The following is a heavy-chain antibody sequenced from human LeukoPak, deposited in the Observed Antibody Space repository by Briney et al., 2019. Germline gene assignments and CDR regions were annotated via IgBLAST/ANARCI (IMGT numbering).Heavy chain of an antibody. CDR3: ARATASGSGRAYDH. D-gene: IGHD3-10*01. CDR2: IHHSGGI. J-gene: IGHJ4*02. V-gene: IGHV4-34*01. CDR1: GESMTGHY. Sequence: SETLSLTCAVYGESMTGHYWTWIRQPPGKRLEWIGEIHHSGGINSNPSLKNRVTMSIDMSKNQFSLNLKSVTAADTAVYYCARATASGSGRAYDHWAQGNLVPVSS.